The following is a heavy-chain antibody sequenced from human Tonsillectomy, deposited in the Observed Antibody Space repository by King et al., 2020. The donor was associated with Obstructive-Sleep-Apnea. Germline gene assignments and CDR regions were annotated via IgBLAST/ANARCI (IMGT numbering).Heavy chain of an antibody. V-gene: IGHV3-48*04. J-gene: IGHJ4*02. Sequence: VQLVESGGGLVQPGGVLRLSCGASGLTFSCYSKNWVRLAPGKGLEWGSFISSSISTICYADLVKVRFTISRDNAKNYLYLQMNSLRAEDTAVYYCARELPSMVRFDYWGQGTLVTVSS. CDR2: ISSSISTI. D-gene: IGHD5-18*01. CDR3: ARELPSMVRFDY. CDR1: GLTFSCYS.